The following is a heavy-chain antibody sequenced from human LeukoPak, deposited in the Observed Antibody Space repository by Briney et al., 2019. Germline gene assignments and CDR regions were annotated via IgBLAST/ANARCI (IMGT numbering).Heavy chain of an antibody. CDR1: GFTFSSYA. V-gene: IGHV3-30*04. Sequence: GGSLRLSCTASGFTFSSYAMHWVRQAPGKGLEWVAVISYDGSNKYYADSVKGRFTISRDNSKNTLYLQMNSLRAEDTAVYYCARVKDCSSTSCYNFDYWGQGTLVTVSS. D-gene: IGHD2-2*01. CDR2: ISYDGSNK. CDR3: ARVKDCSSTSCYNFDY. J-gene: IGHJ4*02.